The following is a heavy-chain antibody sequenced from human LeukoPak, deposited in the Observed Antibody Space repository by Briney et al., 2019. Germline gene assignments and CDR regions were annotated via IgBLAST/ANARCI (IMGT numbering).Heavy chain of an antibody. D-gene: IGHD3-9*01. Sequence: PSETLSLTCTVSGGSISSSSYYWVWIRQPPGKGLEWIGTIDYSGTTYYKPSLKSRVTISVDTSKNQFSLKLSSVTAADTAVYYCARGRARLRYFDWLSPHNWFDPWGQGTLVTVSS. V-gene: IGHV4-39*07. CDR1: GGSISSSSYY. CDR2: IDYSGTT. J-gene: IGHJ5*02. CDR3: ARGRARLRYFDWLSPHNWFDP.